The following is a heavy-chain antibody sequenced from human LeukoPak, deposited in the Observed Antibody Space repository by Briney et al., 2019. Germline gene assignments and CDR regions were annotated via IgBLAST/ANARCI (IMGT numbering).Heavy chain of an antibody. CDR3: ARDRDGYNSLDAFDT. CDR2: INPNSGGT. J-gene: IGHJ3*02. D-gene: IGHD5-24*01. CDR1: GYTFTGYY. V-gene: IGHV1-2*02. Sequence: ASVKVSCKASGYTFTGYYMHWVRQAPGQGLEWMGWINPNSGGTNYAQKFQGRVTMTRDTSISTAYMELSRLRSDDTAVYYCARDRDGYNSLDAFDTWGQGTMVTVSS.